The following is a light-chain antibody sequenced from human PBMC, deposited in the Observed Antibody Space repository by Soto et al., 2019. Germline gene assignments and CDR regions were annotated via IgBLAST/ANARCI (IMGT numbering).Light chain of an antibody. V-gene: IGKV1-12*01. J-gene: IGKJ4*01. Sequence: DIQMTQSPSSVSASVGHRVTITCRASQYVSEWLAWYQQKPGKAPKPLIYATSNLRSGVPSRFSGSGSGTDFTLTISGLQTEDFATYYCQQTNSFPLTFGGGTKVEIK. CDR1: QYVSEW. CDR2: ATS. CDR3: QQTNSFPLT.